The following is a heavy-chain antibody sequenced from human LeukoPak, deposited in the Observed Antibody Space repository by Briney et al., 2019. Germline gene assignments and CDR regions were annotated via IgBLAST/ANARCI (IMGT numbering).Heavy chain of an antibody. Sequence: ASVKVSCKASGYTFTSYYMHWVRQAPGQGLEWMGWINPNSGGTNYAQKFQGRVTMTRDTSISTAYMELSRLRSDDTAVYYCARDEVAAAGSLGLDYWGQGTLVTVSS. CDR1: GYTFTSYY. CDR3: ARDEVAAAGSLGLDY. D-gene: IGHD6-13*01. CDR2: INPNSGGT. V-gene: IGHV1-2*02. J-gene: IGHJ4*02.